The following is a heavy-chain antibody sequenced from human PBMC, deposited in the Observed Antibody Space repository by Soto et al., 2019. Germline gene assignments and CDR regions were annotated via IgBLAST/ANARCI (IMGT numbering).Heavy chain of an antibody. CDR3: ARYSNNWFQTEGMDV. J-gene: IGHJ6*02. CDR2: IDASGNT. Sequence: SDTLSLTCTVSVDSITTSYGSWIRQPAGKGLEWIGRIDASGNTNYNPSLNSRVTMSIDTSKKQFSLKLTSVTAADTAIYYCARYSNNWFQTEGMDVWGQGTTVTVSS. CDR1: VDSITTSY. D-gene: IGHD6-13*01. V-gene: IGHV4-4*07.